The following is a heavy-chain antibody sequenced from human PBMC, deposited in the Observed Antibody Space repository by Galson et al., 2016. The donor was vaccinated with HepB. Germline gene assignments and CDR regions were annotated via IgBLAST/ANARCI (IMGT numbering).Heavy chain of an antibody. Sequence: SLRLSCAASGFTFSYYWMSWVRQAPGKGLEWVSFISSHNSNIYYADSVNGRFTISRDNAYNSLYLQMNSLRVEDTAVYYCVRGAGGYAPHFDYWGQGTLVTVSS. D-gene: IGHD5-12*01. J-gene: IGHJ4*02. V-gene: IGHV3-21*01. CDR3: VRGAGGYAPHFDY. CDR1: GFTFSYYW. CDR2: ISSHNSNI.